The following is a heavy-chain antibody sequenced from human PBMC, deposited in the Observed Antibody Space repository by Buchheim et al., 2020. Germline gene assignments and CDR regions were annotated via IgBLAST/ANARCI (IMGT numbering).Heavy chain of an antibody. D-gene: IGHD4-23*01. J-gene: IGHJ4*02. CDR2: INPNSGGT. Sequence: QVQLVQSGAEVKKPGASVKVSCKASGYTFTDYYVHWLRQAPGQGLEWMGWINPNSGGTNFAQNFQGRVTLTRDTSINTAYMELSRLRSGDTAVYYCARDVSNVTHALDYWGLGTL. CDR3: ARDVSNVTHALDY. CDR1: GYTFTDYY. V-gene: IGHV1-2*02.